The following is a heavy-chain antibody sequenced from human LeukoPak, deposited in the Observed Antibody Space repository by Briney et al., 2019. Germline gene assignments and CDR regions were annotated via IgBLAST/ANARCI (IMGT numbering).Heavy chain of an antibody. CDR1: GGSISSYY. J-gene: IGHJ4*02. Sequence: SETLSLTCTVSGGSISSYYWSWIRQPPGKGLEWIGYIYTSGSTNYNPSLKSRVTISVDTSKNQFSLKLSSVTAADTAVYYCATSPGGNYVFDYWGQGTLVTVSS. CDR3: ATSPGGNYVFDY. V-gene: IGHV4-4*09. CDR2: IYTSGST. D-gene: IGHD1-7*01.